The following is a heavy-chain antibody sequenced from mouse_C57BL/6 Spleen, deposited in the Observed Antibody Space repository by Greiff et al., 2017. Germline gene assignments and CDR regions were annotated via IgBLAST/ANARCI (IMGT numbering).Heavy chain of an antibody. J-gene: IGHJ4*01. Sequence: QVQLQQSGAELVKPGASVKISCKASGYAFSSYWMNWVKQRPGKGLEGIGQIYPGDGDTNYNGKFKGKATLTADKSSSTAYMQLSSLTSEDSAVYFCAPITTVVEAMDYWGQGTSVTVSS. CDR1: GYAFSSYW. D-gene: IGHD1-1*01. CDR3: APITTVVEAMDY. CDR2: IYPGDGDT. V-gene: IGHV1-80*01.